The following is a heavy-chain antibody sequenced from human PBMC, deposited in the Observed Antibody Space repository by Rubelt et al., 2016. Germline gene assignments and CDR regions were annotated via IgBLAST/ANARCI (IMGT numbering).Heavy chain of an antibody. CDR1: GFTFSSYA. Sequence: GFTFSSYAMHWVRPAPGKGLEWVSSISSTSSYIYYADSVKGRFTIYRDNAKNSLYLQMNSLRDDDTAVYYCARTSSSSCDYWGQGTLVTVSS. J-gene: IGHJ4*02. D-gene: IGHD6-6*01. V-gene: IGHV3-21*01. CDR3: ARTSSSSCDY. CDR2: ISSTSSYI.